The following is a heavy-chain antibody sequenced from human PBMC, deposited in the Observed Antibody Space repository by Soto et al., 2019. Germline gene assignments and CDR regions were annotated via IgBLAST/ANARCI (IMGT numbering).Heavy chain of an antibody. CDR2: ISSSGSTI. V-gene: IGHV3-11*01. D-gene: IGHD5-18*01. J-gene: IGHJ4*02. CDR1: GFTFSYYY. CDR3: AGESYGQRGYYFDD. Sequence: GGSLRLSCAASGFTFSYYYMSWMGPAPGKGLEWVSYISSSGSTIYYADSVKGRFTISRDNAKNSLYLQMNSLRAEDTAVYYCAGESYGQRGYYFDDWGQGTLVTVSS.